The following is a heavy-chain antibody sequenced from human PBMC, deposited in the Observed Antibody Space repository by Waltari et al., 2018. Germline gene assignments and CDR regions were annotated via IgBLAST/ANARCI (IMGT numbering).Heavy chain of an antibody. D-gene: IGHD3-3*01. CDR3: ARSGITIFEVDV. CDR2: IYYSGST. Sequence: QVQLRESGPGLVKPSETLSLTCTVSGGSISSYYWSWIRQPPGKGLEWIGYIYYSGSTNYNPSLKSRVTISVDTSKNQFSLKLSSVTAADTAVYYCARSGITIFEVDVWGKGTTVTVSS. V-gene: IGHV4-59*01. CDR1: GGSISSYY. J-gene: IGHJ6*04.